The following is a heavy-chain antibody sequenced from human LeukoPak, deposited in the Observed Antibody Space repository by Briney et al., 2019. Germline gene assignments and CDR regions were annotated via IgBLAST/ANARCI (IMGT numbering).Heavy chain of an antibody. CDR3: ARGVVVVVAATGEAEYFQH. J-gene: IGHJ1*01. D-gene: IGHD2-15*01. V-gene: IGHV4-34*01. CDR2: INHSGST. CDR1: GGSISSYY. Sequence: SETLSLTCTVSGGSISSYYWSWLPQPPGKGLEWIGEINHSGSTNYNPSLKSRVTISVDTSKNQFSLKLSSVTAADTAGYYCARGVVVVVAATGEAEYFQHWGQGTLVTVSS.